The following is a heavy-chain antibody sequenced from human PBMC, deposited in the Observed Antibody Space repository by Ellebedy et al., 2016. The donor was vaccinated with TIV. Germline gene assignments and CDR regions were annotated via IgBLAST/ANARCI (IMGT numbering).Heavy chain of an antibody. J-gene: IGHJ5*02. D-gene: IGHD6-13*01. CDR1: GFTFGSFA. CDR3: AKCRATTWYDWFDP. V-gene: IGHV3-23*01. Sequence: GESLKISXAASGFTFGSFAMTWVRQAPGKGLEWVAGITGSGSSADCADSVKGRFTISRDNPKNTLYLQMNSLRAGDTAVYYCAKCRATTWYDWFDPWGQGTLVTVSS. CDR2: ITGSGSSA.